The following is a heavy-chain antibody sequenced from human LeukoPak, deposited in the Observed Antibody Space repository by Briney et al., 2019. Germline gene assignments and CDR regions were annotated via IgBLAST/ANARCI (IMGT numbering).Heavy chain of an antibody. CDR3: ASDLDYGSPNYFDY. CDR1: GDSVSSNSAA. CDR2: TYYKSQWYN. Sequence: SQTLSLTCAISGDSVSSNSAAWSWIRQSPSRGLEWLGMTYYKSQWYNDYAVSVKSRVTIKADTSNNHCSLHLNSVTPEHTPVYYCASDLDYGSPNYFDYWGQGTLVTVSS. V-gene: IGHV6-1*01. J-gene: IGHJ4*02. D-gene: IGHD3-10*01.